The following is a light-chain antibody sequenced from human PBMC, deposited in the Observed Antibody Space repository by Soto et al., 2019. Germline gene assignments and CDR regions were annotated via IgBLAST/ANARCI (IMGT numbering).Light chain of an antibody. CDR1: QTISSW. J-gene: IGKJ1*01. V-gene: IGKV1-5*03. Sequence: DIQITQYPSTLSGSVGDRVTITCRASQTISSWVAWYQPKPGKAPKLLSDKASTLKSGVPSRFSGSGSGTEFTLTSSSLKPDDFATYYCQHYNSYSEAFGQGTKVDIK. CDR3: QHYNSYSEA. CDR2: KAS.